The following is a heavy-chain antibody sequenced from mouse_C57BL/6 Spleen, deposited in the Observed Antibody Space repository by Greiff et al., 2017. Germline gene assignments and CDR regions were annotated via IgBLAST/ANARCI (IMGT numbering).Heavy chain of an antibody. J-gene: IGHJ4*01. V-gene: IGHV1-53*01. CDR3: ARPTRRNQYAMDY. Sequence: QVQLQQPGTELVKPGASVKLSCKASGYTFTSYWMHWVKQRPGQGLEWIGNINPRNGGTNYNETFKSKATLTVEKSSSTAYMHLSSLTSVDSAVYYCARPTRRNQYAMDYWGQGTSVTVSS. CDR2: INPRNGGT. CDR1: GYTFTSYW. D-gene: IGHD4-1*02.